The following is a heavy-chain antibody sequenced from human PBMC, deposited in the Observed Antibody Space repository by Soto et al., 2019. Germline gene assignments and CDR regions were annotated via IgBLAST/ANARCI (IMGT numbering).Heavy chain of an antibody. J-gene: IGHJ6*02. V-gene: IGHV3-21*04. CDR2: ISGSGKDT. CDR1: RFDLTSSR. CDR3: ARVHLVAGSALYCAMDV. Sequence: GGSLRLSCVASRFDLTSSRMNWVRQAPGKGLEWVASISGSGKDTFYRHSVKGRFAISRDSAGTSLFLRMDSVKVEDTAVYHCARVHLVAGSALYCAMDVWGPGNAVTVSS. D-gene: IGHD3-16*01.